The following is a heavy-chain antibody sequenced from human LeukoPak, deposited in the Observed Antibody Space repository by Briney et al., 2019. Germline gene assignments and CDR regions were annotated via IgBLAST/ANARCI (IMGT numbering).Heavy chain of an antibody. CDR3: AKDIVGATTGFLFDY. V-gene: IGHV3-43*02. J-gene: IGHJ4*02. CDR2: ISGDGGST. CDR1: GFTFSSYE. D-gene: IGHD1-26*01. Sequence: PGGSLRLSCAASGFTFSSYEMKWVRQAPGKGLEWVSLISGDGGSTYYADSVKGRFTISRDNSKNSLYLQMNSLRTEDTALYYCAKDIVGATTGFLFDYWGQGTLVTVSS.